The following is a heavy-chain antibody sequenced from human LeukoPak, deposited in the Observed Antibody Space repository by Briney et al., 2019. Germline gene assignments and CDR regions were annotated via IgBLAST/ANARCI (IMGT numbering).Heavy chain of an antibody. V-gene: IGHV3-48*02. CDR3: ARDGDGRDYFDY. Sequence: GGSLRLSCAASGFTFNTYNMNWVRQAPGKGLEWVPYISSSSTTIYYADSVQGRFTISRDNAKNSLYLQMSTLRDGDTAVYYCARDGDGRDYFDYWGQGTLVTVSS. CDR2: ISSSSTTI. CDR1: GFTFNTYN. D-gene: IGHD5-24*01. J-gene: IGHJ4*02.